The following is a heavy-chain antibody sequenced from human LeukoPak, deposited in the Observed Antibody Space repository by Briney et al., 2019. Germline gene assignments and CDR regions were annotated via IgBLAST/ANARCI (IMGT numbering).Heavy chain of an antibody. V-gene: IGHV4-39*01. Sequence: PSETLSLTSTVSGCSVFSSSYYWGSIRQPPGRGLECNGRIYYSGSTYYNSSLKSRVTISVDTSKIQCYLKLSSVTAADTTVYYCATRLYFCVKGLLVHPPSDAFDMGGQRTMVNVSS. CDR1: GCSVFSSSYY. CDR3: ATRLYFCVKGLLVHPPSDAFDM. J-gene: IGHJ3*02. D-gene: IGHD3-22*01. CDR2: IYYSGST.